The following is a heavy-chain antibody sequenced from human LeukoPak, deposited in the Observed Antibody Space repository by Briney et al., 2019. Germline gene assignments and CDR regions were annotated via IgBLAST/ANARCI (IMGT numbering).Heavy chain of an antibody. CDR2: INTGGNSR. D-gene: IGHD3-10*01. J-gene: IGHJ5*02. Sequence: PGGSLRLSCAASTFTFSDYYMTWIRQAPGKGLEWVSYINTGGNSRYYADSVKGRFTISRDYAKNSLFLQMNNLRAEDTAVYYCARAIAGSGNYYNRWFDPWGQGTLVTVSS. CDR1: TFTFSDYY. CDR3: ARAIAGSGNYYNRWFDP. V-gene: IGHV3-11*04.